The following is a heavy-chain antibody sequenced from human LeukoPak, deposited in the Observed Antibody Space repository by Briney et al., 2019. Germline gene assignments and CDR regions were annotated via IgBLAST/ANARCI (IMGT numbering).Heavy chain of an antibody. CDR3: ARDGGELATSTWFDP. Sequence: ASVKVSCKASGYTFTAYYIHWVRQAPGQGLEWMGWINPNSGGTEYAQKFQGRVTLTRDTSISTAYMELSRLRSDDTAVYYCARDGGELATSTWFDPWGQGTLVTVSS. J-gene: IGHJ5*02. CDR1: GYTFTAYY. CDR2: INPNSGGT. D-gene: IGHD5-24*01. V-gene: IGHV1-2*02.